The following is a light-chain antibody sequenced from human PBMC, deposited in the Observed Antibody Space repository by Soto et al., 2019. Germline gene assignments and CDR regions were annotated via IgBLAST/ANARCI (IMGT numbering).Light chain of an antibody. V-gene: IGKV3-20*01. CDR3: QQYNNWPPSTIT. CDR1: QSVSSRY. CDR2: GAS. J-gene: IGKJ4*01. Sequence: EIVLTQSPGTLSLSPGERATLSCRASQSVSSRYLAWYQQKPGQAPRLLIYGASSRATAIPDRFSGSGSGTDFTLTISRLEPEDFAFYYCQQYNNWPPSTITCGGGTKVDIK.